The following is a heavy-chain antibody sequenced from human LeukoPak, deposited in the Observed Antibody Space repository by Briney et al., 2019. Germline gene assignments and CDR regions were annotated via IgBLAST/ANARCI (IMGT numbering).Heavy chain of an antibody. Sequence: SETLSLTCAVYGGSFSGYYWSWIRQPPGKGLEWIGEINHSGSTNYNPSLKSRATISVDTSKNQFSLKLSSVTAADTAVYYCARVRVGYYYYGMDVWGQGTTVTVSS. CDR1: GGSFSGYY. CDR2: INHSGST. CDR3: ARVRVGYYYYGMDV. V-gene: IGHV4-34*01. J-gene: IGHJ6*02.